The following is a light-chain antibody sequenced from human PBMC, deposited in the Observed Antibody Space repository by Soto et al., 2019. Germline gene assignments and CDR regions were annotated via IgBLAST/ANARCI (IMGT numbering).Light chain of an antibody. CDR3: QHYDGFPWT. CDR2: KAS. J-gene: IGKJ1*01. Sequence: DIQMTQSPSTLSASIGDRVTITCRASQNISNWLAWYQQKPGKAPKLLVYKASSLEVGVPSGFSGSASETEFTLNISSLQPDDFATYYCQHYDGFPWTFGQGTKVEIK. CDR1: QNISNW. V-gene: IGKV1-5*03.